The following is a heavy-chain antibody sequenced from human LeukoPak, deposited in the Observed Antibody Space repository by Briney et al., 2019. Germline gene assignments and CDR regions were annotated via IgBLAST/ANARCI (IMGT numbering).Heavy chain of an antibody. CDR2: IYYSGST. J-gene: IGHJ6*03. CDR3: ARDGHYYYMDV. CDR1: GGSITSGGYY. Sequence: SQTLSLTCTVSGGSITSGGYYWSWIRQPPGKGLEWIGYIYYSGSTNYNPSLKSRVTISVDTSKNQFSLKLSSVTAADTAVYYCARDGHYYYMDVWGKGTTVTVSS. V-gene: IGHV4-61*08.